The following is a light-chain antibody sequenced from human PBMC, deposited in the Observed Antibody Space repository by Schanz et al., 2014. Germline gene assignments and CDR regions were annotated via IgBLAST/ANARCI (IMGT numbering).Light chain of an antibody. J-gene: IGLJ3*02. CDR1: SSDVGGYNY. CDR2: DVN. Sequence: QSALTQPPSASGSPGQSVTISCTGTSSDVGGYNYVSWYQQHPGKAPKLMIYDVNNRPSGVSNRFSGSKSGNTASLTISGLQAEDEADYYCSSYTSRSTLFGGGTKLTVL. V-gene: IGLV2-14*03. CDR3: SSYTSRSTL.